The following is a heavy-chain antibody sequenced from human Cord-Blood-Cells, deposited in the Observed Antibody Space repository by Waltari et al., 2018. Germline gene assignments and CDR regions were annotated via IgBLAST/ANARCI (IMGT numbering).Heavy chain of an antibody. CDR1: GCTFTGYH. J-gene: IGHJ3*02. V-gene: IGHV1-2*02. Sequence: QVQLVQSGAEGKKPGAAVKFYCKASGCTFTGYHLHGVRQAPGQGLEWMGWINPNSGGTTYAQKFQGRVTMTRDTSISTAYMELSRLRSDDTAVYYCAREKGDAFDIWGQGTMVTVSS. CDR3: AREKGDAFDI. CDR2: INPNSGGT.